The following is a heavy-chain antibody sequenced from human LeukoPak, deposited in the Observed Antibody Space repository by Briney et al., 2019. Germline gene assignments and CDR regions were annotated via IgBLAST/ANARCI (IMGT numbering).Heavy chain of an antibody. CDR1: GFTVSSNY. CDR3: ARKSREDIDY. J-gene: IGHJ4*02. D-gene: IGHD2-15*01. Sequence: PGGSLRLSCAASGFTVSSNYMSWVRQAPGKGLEWVSSISSSSSYIYYADSVKGRFTISRDNAKNSLYLQMNSLRAEDTAVYYCARKSREDIDYWGQGTLVTVSS. CDR2: ISSSSSYI. V-gene: IGHV3-21*01.